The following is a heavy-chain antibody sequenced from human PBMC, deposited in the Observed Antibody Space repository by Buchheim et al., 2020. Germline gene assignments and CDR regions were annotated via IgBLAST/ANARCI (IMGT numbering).Heavy chain of an antibody. CDR3: ARVRITIVGVVIIPYFDY. D-gene: IGHD3-3*01. CDR1: GFTFSNYW. J-gene: IGHJ4*02. Sequence: EVQLVESGGGLVQPGGSLRLSCAASGFTFSNYWMSWVRQAPGKGLEWVANIKQDGSEKYYVDSVKGRFTISRDNAKNSLYLQMNSLRVEDTAVYYCARVRITIVGVVIIPYFDYWGQGTL. V-gene: IGHV3-7*01. CDR2: IKQDGSEK.